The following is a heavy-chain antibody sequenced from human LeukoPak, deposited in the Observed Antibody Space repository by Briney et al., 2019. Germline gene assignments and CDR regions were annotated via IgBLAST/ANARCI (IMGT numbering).Heavy chain of an antibody. V-gene: IGHV1-2*06. CDR2: INPNTGAT. J-gene: IGHJ4*02. CDR1: GYTFTGYY. Sequence: ASVKVSCKASGYTFTGYYIHWVRQAPGQGLEWMGRINPNTGATNFTQKFQGRVTMTRDTSISTAFMELSGLRSDDTAVYYCARIDSGWFGVIFWGQGTLVTVSS. D-gene: IGHD6-19*01. CDR3: ARIDSGWFGVIF.